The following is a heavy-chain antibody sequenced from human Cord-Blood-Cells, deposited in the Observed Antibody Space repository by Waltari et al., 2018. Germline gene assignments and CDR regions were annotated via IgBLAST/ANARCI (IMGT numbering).Heavy chain of an antibody. CDR1: GYTFTGDY. J-gene: IGHJ6*03. D-gene: IGHD6-6*01. V-gene: IGHV1-2*02. CDR2: INPNSGGT. CDR3: ARDRRIAAHYYYYMDV. Sequence: QVQLVQSGAEVKKPGASVKVSCKASGYTFTGDYMHWVRQAPGQGLEWMGWINPNSGGTNDAQKFQGRVTMTRDTSISTADMELSRLRSDDTAVYYCARDRRIAAHYYYYMDVWGKGITVTVSS.